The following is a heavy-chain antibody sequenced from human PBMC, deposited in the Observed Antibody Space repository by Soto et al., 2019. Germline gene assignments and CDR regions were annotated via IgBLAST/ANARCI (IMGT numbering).Heavy chain of an antibody. D-gene: IGHD3-22*01. J-gene: IGHJ4*02. CDR1: GFTFSSYA. CDR2: MSGGGGTT. CDR3: AKWHTYYYDSRGYSGFDC. Sequence: GGSLRLSCAASGFTFSSYAMTWVRQAPGKGLEWVSAMSGGGGTTYYADSVKGRFTISRDNSKNTLYLQMNSLGAEDTAAYYCAKWHTYYYDSRGYSGFDCWGRGTLVTVSS. V-gene: IGHV3-23*01.